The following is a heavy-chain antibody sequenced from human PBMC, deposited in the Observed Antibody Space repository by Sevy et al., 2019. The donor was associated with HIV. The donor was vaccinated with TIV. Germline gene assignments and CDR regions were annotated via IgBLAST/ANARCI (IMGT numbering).Heavy chain of an antibody. Sequence: GGSLRLSCVASGFTFDSYWMHWVRQAPGKGLVWVSRINSDGSSTPYADSVKGRFTISRDNAKNPLYLQLNRLGAEDTAVYYCTRGDPIVPPAGYYYHMDVWGKGTTVTVSS. CDR3: TRGDPIVPPAGYYYHMDV. CDR1: GFTFDSYW. J-gene: IGHJ6*03. CDR2: INSDGSST. D-gene: IGHD1-26*01. V-gene: IGHV3-74*01.